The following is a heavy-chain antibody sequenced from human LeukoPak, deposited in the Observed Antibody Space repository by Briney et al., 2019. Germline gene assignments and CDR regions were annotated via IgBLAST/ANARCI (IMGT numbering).Heavy chain of an antibody. CDR2: IWFDKNQ. D-gene: IGHD1-26*01. CDR1: GFILNDYG. V-gene: IGHV3-33*03. CDR3: AKDRRESYFDY. J-gene: IGHJ4*02. Sequence: GGSLRLSCAASGFILNDYGMHWVRQAPGKGLEWVADIWFDKNQHFADSVKGRFAISRDNSKNTLYLQMNSLRAEDTAVYYCAKDRRESYFDYWGQGTLVTVSS.